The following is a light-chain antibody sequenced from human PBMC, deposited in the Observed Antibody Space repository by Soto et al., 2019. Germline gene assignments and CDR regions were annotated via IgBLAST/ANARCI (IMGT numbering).Light chain of an antibody. CDR3: LQHETYPRT. Sequence: DIQMTQSPSSLFASIGDRVTITCRASQDIRTNLGWYKQKPGKAPKRLIYGTSNLQTGVPSRFSGSGSGTEFTLTISSLQPEDFATYYWLQHETYPRTFGQGTKVEVK. CDR2: GTS. CDR1: QDIRTN. J-gene: IGKJ1*01. V-gene: IGKV1-17*01.